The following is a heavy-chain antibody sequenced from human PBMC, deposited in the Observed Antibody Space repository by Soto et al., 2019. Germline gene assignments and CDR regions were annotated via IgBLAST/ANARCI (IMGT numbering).Heavy chain of an antibody. V-gene: IGHV1-46*03. D-gene: IGHD3-3*01. CDR2: INPGGGSR. CDR3: FRGVGD. CDR1: GYTFTSQY. Sequence: QVQLVQSGAEVKKPGASVKVSCKAPGYTFTSQYIHWVRQAPGQGLECMAMINPGGGSRTYAQKFQGRVTITRDTSTTTVYMDLISLTSEDTAMYYCFRGVGDWGQGTLVTASS. J-gene: IGHJ4*02.